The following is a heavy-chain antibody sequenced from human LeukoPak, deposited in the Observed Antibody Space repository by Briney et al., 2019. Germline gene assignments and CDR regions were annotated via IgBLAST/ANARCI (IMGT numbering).Heavy chain of an antibody. CDR2: IYSGGST. CDR1: GFTVSSNS. CDR3: ARGLYYYDSSGYRYY. V-gene: IGHV3-53*01. Sequence: GGSQRLSCAASGFTVSSNSMSWVRQAPGKGLEWVSVIYSGGSTYYADSVKGRFTISRDNSKNTLYLQMHSLRVEDTAVYYCARGLYYYDSSGYRYYWGQGTLVTVSS. J-gene: IGHJ4*02. D-gene: IGHD3-22*01.